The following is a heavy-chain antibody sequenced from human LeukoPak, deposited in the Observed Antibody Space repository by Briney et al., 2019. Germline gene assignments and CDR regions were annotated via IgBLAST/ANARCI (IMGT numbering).Heavy chain of an antibody. J-gene: IGHJ5*02. V-gene: IGHV3-7*01. CDR3: ARPLMYYYGSETYFWFDP. D-gene: IGHD3-10*01. CDR1: GFTFTTYW. CDR2: IKQDGSEK. Sequence: GGSLRLSCAASGFTFTTYWMGWVRQAPGKGLEWVANIKQDGSEKYYVDSVKGRFTISRDNAKNSLYLQMNSLRAEDTAVYYCARPLMYYYGSETYFWFDPWGQGTLVTVSS.